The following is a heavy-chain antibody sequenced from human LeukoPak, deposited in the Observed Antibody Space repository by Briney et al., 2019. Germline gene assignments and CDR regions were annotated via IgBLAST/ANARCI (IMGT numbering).Heavy chain of an antibody. CDR1: GGTFSSYA. V-gene: IGHV1-69*04. J-gene: IGHJ5*02. CDR3: ASDCYDSRGYPNWFDP. D-gene: IGHD3-22*01. CDR2: IIPILGIA. Sequence: ASVKVSCKASGGTFSSYAISWVRQAPGQGLEWMGRIIPILGIANYAQKFQGRVTITADKSTSTAYMELSSLRSEDTAVYYCASDCYDSRGYPNWFDPWGQGTLVTVSS.